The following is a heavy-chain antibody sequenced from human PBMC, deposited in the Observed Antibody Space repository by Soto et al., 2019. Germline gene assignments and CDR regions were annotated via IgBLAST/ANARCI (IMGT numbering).Heavy chain of an antibody. CDR2: IWYDGSNK. D-gene: IGHD3-3*01. Sequence: GGSLRLSCAASGFTFSSYGMHWVRQAPGKGLEWVAVIWYDGSNKYYADSVKGRFTISRDNSKNTLYLQMNSLRAEDTAVYYCARGSIDYDSFGGAFDIWGQGTMVIVSS. CDR3: ARGSIDYDSFGGAFDI. J-gene: IGHJ3*02. CDR1: GFTFSSYG. V-gene: IGHV3-33*01.